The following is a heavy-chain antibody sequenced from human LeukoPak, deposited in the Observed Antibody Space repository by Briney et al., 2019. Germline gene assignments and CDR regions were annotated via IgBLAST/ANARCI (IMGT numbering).Heavy chain of an antibody. J-gene: IGHJ4*02. Sequence: QSGGSLRLSCAASGFTFSSYGMHWVRQAPGKGLEWVAVIWYDGSNKYYADSVKGRFTISRDNSKNTLYLQMNSLRAEDTAVYYCARDDSGWLQTYYFDYWGQGTLVTVSS. CDR2: IWYDGSNK. D-gene: IGHD5-24*01. CDR3: ARDDSGWLQTYYFDY. CDR1: GFTFSSYG. V-gene: IGHV3-33*01.